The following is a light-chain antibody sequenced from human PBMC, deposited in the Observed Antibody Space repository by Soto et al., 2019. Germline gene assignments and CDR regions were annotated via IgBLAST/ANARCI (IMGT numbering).Light chain of an antibody. CDR2: LNSDGSH. J-gene: IGLJ3*02. CDR1: SGHSSYA. Sequence: QSVLTQSPSASASLGASVKLTCTLSSGHSSYAIAWHQQQPEKGPRYLMKLNSDGSHSKGDGIPDRFSGSSSGAERYLTISRLQSEDEADYYCQTCGTGIPWVFGGGTKVTVL. V-gene: IGLV4-69*01. CDR3: QTCGTGIPWV.